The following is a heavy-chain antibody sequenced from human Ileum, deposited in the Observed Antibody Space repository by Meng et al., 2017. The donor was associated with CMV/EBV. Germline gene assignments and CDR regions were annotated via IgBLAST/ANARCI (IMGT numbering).Heavy chain of an antibody. V-gene: IGHV4-39*07. CDR1: ADSISSDTFF. J-gene: IGHJ5*02. D-gene: IGHD5-12*01. CDR2: LSYSGTT. Sequence: QLPEWGQDLCTPSGTMALPWTVSADSISSDTFFWGWFPQPPGKGLEWIGSLSYSGTTFYNPSLKSRVTLSVDTSKNQFSLKLNSVTAADTAVYYCARDCCGYRSWFDPWGQGALVTVSS. CDR3: ARDCCGYRSWFDP.